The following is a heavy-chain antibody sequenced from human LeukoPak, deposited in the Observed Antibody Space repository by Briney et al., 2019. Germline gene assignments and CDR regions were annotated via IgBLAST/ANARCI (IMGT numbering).Heavy chain of an antibody. CDR3: ASRKEYSTSSVFY. D-gene: IGHD6-6*01. Sequence: GGSLRLSCAASGFTFTNYVMTWVGQAPGKGLEWLSGISVSGADTYYADSVKGRFTISRDNSKNTASLRLNSLRAEDSAIYYCASRKEYSTSSVFYWGQGTLVTVSS. CDR1: GFTFTNYV. CDR2: ISVSGADT. V-gene: IGHV3-23*01. J-gene: IGHJ4*02.